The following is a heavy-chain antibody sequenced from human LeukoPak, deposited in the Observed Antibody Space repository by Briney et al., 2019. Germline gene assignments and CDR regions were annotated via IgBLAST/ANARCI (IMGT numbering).Heavy chain of an antibody. CDR2: IRYDGSDK. J-gene: IGHJ4*02. Sequence: GGALRLSCAASGFTFSSCGMHWVRQSPGKGLEWVAYIRYDGSDKYYIDSVKGRFTIARDNPKETLYLQMTSLSHDDTAVYFCVKDVGVGASYFDNWGQGTLVAVPS. CDR3: VKDVGVGASYFDN. D-gene: IGHD1-26*01. CDR1: GFTFSSCG. V-gene: IGHV3-30*02.